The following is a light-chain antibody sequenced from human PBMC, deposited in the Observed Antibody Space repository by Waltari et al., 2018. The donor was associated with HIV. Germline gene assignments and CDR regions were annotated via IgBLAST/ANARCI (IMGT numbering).Light chain of an antibody. J-gene: IGKJ5*01. CDR3: QQTYRTPQT. Sequence: DIQMTQSPSSLSASVGDRVTITCRASQTINNYLNWYKQTPGKAPKLLIFASSYLQSGVPSRCSGLGYGTDFTLTVSSLEPEDFATYYCQQTYRTPQTFGQGTRVEI. V-gene: IGKV1-39*01. CDR1: QTINNY. CDR2: ASS.